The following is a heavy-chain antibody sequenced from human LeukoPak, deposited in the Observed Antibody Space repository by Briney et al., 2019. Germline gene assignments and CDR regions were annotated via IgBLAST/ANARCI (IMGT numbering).Heavy chain of an antibody. CDR2: INGNGDGT. V-gene: IGHV3-23*01. CDR1: GFTFVGYA. D-gene: IGHD1-26*01. J-gene: IGHJ5*02. CDR3: AKDRPNGSDR. Sequence: GGSLRLSCAASGFTFVGYAMSWVRQAPGKGLEWVSGINGNGDGTYYADSVKGRFTISRDNSKDTLYLQMNSLGAEDTAVYYCAKDRPNGSDRWGQGTLVTVSS.